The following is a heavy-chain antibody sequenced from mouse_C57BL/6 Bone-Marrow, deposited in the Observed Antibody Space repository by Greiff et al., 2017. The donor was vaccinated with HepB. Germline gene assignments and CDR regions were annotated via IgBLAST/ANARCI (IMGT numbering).Heavy chain of an antibody. CDR3: ARHRVTTGY. V-gene: IGHV5-12*01. CDR1: GFTFSDYY. CDR2: ISNGGGST. D-gene: IGHD2-5*01. Sequence: EVQVVESGGGLVQPGGSLKLSCAASGFTFSDYYMYWVRQTPEKRLEWVAYISNGGGSTYYPDTVKGRFTISRDNAKNTLYLQMSRLKSEDTAMYYCARHRVTTGYWGQGTTLTVSA. J-gene: IGHJ2*01.